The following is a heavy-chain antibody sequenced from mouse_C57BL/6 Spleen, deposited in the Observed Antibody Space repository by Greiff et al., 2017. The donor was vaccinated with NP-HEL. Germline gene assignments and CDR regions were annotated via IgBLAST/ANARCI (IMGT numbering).Heavy chain of an antibody. CDR1: GYTFTSYW. J-gene: IGHJ3*01. CDR2: IDPSDSYT. CDR3: TAGTLDY. D-gene: IGHD4-1*01. Sequence: QVQLQQPGAELVMPGASVKLSCKASGYTFTSYWMHWVKQRPGQGLEWIGEIDPSDSYTNYNQKFKGKSTLTVDKSSSTAYMQLSSLTSEDSAVYYCTAGTLDYWGQGTLVTVSA. V-gene: IGHV1-69*01.